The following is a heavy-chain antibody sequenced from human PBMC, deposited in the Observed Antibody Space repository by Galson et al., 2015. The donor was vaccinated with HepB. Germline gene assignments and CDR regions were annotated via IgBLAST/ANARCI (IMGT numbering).Heavy chain of an antibody. V-gene: IGHV3-11*05. Sequence: SLRLSCAASGFTFSDYYMSWIRQAPGKGLEWVSCISSSSSYTNYADSVKGRFTISRDNAKNSLYLQMNSLRAEDTAVYYCARDLPLTYYYDSSGYYPDAFDIWGQGTMVTVSS. J-gene: IGHJ3*02. CDR1: GFTFSDYY. D-gene: IGHD3-22*01. CDR2: ISSSSSYT. CDR3: ARDLPLTYYYDSSGYYPDAFDI.